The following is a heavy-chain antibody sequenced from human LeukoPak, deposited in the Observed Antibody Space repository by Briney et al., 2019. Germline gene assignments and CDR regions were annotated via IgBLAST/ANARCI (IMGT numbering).Heavy chain of an antibody. Sequence: PGGSLRLSCAASGFTVGNNYMNWVRQAPGKGLEWVSVIYSGGSTYYADSVKGRFTISRDNSKNTLYLQMNSLRAEDTAVYYCAKVSGSHMDVWGQGTTVTVSS. V-gene: IGHV3-53*01. CDR1: GFTVGNNY. CDR2: IYSGGST. D-gene: IGHD3-22*01. CDR3: AKVSGSHMDV. J-gene: IGHJ6*02.